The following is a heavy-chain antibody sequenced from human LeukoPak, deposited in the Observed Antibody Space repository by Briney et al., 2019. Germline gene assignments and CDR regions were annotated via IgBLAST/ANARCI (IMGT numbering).Heavy chain of an antibody. CDR1: GGSFSGYY. V-gene: IGHV4-34*01. CDR2: INHSGST. J-gene: IGHJ4*02. Sequence: SETLSLTCAVYGGSFSGYYWSWIRQPPGKGLEWIGEINHSGSTNYNPSLKSRVTISVDTSKNQFSLKLSSVTAADTAVYYCARHLVRGVILNRGYFDYWGQGILVTVSS. CDR3: ARHLVRGVILNRGYFDY. D-gene: IGHD3-10*01.